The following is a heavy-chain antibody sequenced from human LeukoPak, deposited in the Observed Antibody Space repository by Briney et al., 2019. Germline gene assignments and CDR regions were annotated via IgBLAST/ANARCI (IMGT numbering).Heavy chain of an antibody. V-gene: IGHV3-21*01. CDR1: GFTLSSYN. J-gene: IGHJ4*02. CDR3: ARDLVGSAAGTNGY. CDR2: ITSDSRYM. D-gene: IGHD6-13*01. Sequence: GGSLRLSCAASGFTLSSYNMNWVRQAPGKGLEWVSSITSDSRYMYYADSVKGRFTISRDNSKNTLYLQMNSLRAEDTAVYYCARDLVGSAAGTNGYWGQGTLVTVSS.